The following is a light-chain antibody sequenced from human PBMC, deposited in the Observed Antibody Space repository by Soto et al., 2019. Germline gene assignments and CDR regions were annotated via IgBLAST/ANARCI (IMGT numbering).Light chain of an antibody. CDR3: CSYAGSSILV. CDR1: SSDVGTYNL. CDR2: EGS. J-gene: IGLJ2*01. Sequence: QSALTQPASVSGSPGQSITISCTGTSSDVGTYNLVSWYQQHPGKAPKLIMYEGSKRPSGVSNRFSGSKSGNTASLTISGLQAEDEADYYCCSYAGSSILVFGGGTQLTVL. V-gene: IGLV2-23*01.